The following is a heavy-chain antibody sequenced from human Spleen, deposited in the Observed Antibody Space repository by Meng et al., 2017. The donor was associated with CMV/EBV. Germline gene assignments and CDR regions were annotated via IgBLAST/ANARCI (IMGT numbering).Heavy chain of an antibody. Sequence: GGSLRLSCAASGFTFSSYWMSWVRQAPGKGLEWVANIKQDGSERYYVDSVKGRFTISRDNAKNSLYLQMNSLRAEDTAIYYCTRGHIGPLYWGQGMLVTVSS. D-gene: IGHD2-21*01. CDR1: GFTFSSYW. J-gene: IGHJ4*02. CDR2: IKQDGSER. CDR3: TRGHIGPLY. V-gene: IGHV3-7*01.